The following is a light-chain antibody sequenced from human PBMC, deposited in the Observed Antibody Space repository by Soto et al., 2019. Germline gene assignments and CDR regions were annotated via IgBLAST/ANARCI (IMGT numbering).Light chain of an antibody. CDR1: QSVSSK. V-gene: IGKV3-15*01. Sequence: EIVMTQSPVTLSVSPGERATLSCRASQSVSSKLAWYQQKPGQAPRLLIYGASTRATGIPARFSGSGSGTEFTLSISSLQSEDFAVYYCQQYNNCPPTFGQGTKLEIK. J-gene: IGKJ2*01. CDR3: QQYNNCPPT. CDR2: GAS.